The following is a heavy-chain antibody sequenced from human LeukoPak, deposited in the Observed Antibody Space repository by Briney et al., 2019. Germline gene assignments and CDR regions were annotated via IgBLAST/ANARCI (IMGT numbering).Heavy chain of an antibody. D-gene: IGHD3-3*01. CDR3: ARVRVLRFLEWLLIY. V-gene: IGHV1-2*02. J-gene: IGHJ4*02. CDR2: INPNSGGT. CDR1: GYTFTGYY. Sequence: GASVKVSCKASGYTFTGYYMHWVRQAPGQGLEWMGWINPNSGGTNYAQKFQGRVTMTRDTSISTAYMELSRLRSDDTAVYYCARVRVLRFLEWLLIYWGQGTLVTASS.